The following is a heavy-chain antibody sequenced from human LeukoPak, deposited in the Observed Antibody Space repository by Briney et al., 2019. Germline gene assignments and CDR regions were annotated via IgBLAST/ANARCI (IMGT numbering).Heavy chain of an antibody. J-gene: IGHJ4*02. CDR2: ISGSGGST. Sequence: GGSLRLSCAASGLTFSSYAMSWVRQAPGKGLEWVSAISGSGGSTYYADSVKGRFTISRDNSKNTLYLQMNSLRAEDTAVYYCAKVEGIPRVLGGYWGQGTLVTVSS. D-gene: IGHD1-26*01. V-gene: IGHV3-23*01. CDR3: AKVEGIPRVLGGY. CDR1: GLTFSSYA.